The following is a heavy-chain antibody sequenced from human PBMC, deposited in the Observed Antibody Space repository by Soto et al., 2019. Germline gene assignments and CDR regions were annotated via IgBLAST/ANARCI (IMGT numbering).Heavy chain of an antibody. D-gene: IGHD6-6*01. V-gene: IGHV1-69*12. CDR1: GGTFSSYA. Sequence: QVQLVQSGAEVKKPGSSVKVSCKASGGTFSSYAISWVRQAPGQGLEWMGGIIPIFGTANYAQKFQGRVTIPADESTRTAYMGLGSLRSEDTAVYYGASPYSSSFYYYGMDVWGQGTTVTVSS. CDR3: ASPYSSSFYYYGMDV. J-gene: IGHJ6*02. CDR2: IIPIFGTA.